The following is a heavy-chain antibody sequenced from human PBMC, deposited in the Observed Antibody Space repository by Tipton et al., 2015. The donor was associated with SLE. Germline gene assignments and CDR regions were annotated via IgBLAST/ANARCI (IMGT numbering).Heavy chain of an antibody. CDR3: ARVGFYFDY. V-gene: IGHV4-34*01. Sequence: TLSLTCAVYGGSFSGYYWSWIRQPPGKGLEWIGEINHSGSTNYNPSLKSQVTISEDTSKKQFSLKLSSVTAADTAVYYCARVGFYFDYWGQGTLVTVSS. CDR1: GGSFSGYY. J-gene: IGHJ4*02. D-gene: IGHD1-26*01. CDR2: INHSGST.